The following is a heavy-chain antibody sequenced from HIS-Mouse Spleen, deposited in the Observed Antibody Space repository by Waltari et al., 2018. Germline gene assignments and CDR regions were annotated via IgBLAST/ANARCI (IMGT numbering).Heavy chain of an antibody. D-gene: IGHD6-13*01. CDR1: GGPISSSSYY. Sequence: QLQLQESGPGLVKPSETLSLTCTVSGGPISSSSYYWGWIRQPPGKGLEGIGSSYYRGSTSYNPSLKSRVTISVDTSKNQFSLKLSSVTAADTAVYYCAREIPYSSSWYDWYFDLWGRGTLVTVSS. CDR3: AREIPYSSSWYDWYFDL. J-gene: IGHJ2*01. V-gene: IGHV4-39*07. CDR2: SYYRGST.